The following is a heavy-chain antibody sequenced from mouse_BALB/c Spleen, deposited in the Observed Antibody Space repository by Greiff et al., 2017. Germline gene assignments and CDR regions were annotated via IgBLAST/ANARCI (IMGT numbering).Heavy chain of an antibody. V-gene: IGHV3-2*02. CDR2: ISYSGST. D-gene: IGHD1-1*01. Sequence: EGKLVESGPGLVKPSQSLSLTCTVTGYSITSDYAWNWIRQFPGNKLEWMGYISYSGSTSYNPSLKSRISITRDTSKNQFFLQLNSVTTEDTATYYCASILPYWYFDVWGAGTTVTVSS. CDR3: ASILPYWYFDV. J-gene: IGHJ1*01. CDR1: GYSITSDYA.